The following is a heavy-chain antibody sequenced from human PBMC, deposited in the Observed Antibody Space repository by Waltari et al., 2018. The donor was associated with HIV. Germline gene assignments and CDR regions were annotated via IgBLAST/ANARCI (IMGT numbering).Heavy chain of an antibody. Sequence: QLQLQESGPGLVKPSETLSLTCTVSGSSISSSPYYWGWIRQPPGKGLEWIGSIYYSGSTYSNPSLKSRVTISVDTSKNQFSLKLSSVTAADTAVYYCASRGGTVTTRRFDPWGQGTLVTVSS. CDR2: IYYSGST. CDR1: GSSISSSPYY. CDR3: ASRGGTVTTRRFDP. J-gene: IGHJ5*02. V-gene: IGHV4-39*01. D-gene: IGHD4-17*01.